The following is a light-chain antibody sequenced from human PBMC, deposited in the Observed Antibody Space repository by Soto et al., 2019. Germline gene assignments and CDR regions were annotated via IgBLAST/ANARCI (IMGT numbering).Light chain of an antibody. J-gene: IGLJ1*01. CDR3: SSYRSDSSYV. V-gene: IGLV2-14*03. CDR2: AVN. Sequence: FVLTQPASVSGSPGQSITISCTGTSSDVCLYDYVSWYQQHPGKTPQIMIYAVNNWPSGGSNRFSANKSGNTASLFISGLQAEDEDDYYCSSYRSDSSYVFGSGTKVTVL. CDR1: SSDVCLYDY.